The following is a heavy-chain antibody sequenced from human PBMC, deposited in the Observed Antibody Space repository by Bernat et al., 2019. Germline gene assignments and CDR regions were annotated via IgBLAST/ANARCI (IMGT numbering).Heavy chain of an antibody. J-gene: IGHJ5*02. Sequence: VQLVESGGGVVQPGRSLRLSCAASGFTFSSYGMHWVRQAPGKGLEWVAVISYDGSNKYYADSVKGRFTISRDNSKNTLYLQMNSLRAEDTAVYYCAKANYGLPHWFDPWGQGTLVTVSS. CDR1: GFTFSSYG. CDR2: ISYDGSNK. V-gene: IGHV3-30*18. CDR3: AKANYGLPHWFDP. D-gene: IGHD3-10*01.